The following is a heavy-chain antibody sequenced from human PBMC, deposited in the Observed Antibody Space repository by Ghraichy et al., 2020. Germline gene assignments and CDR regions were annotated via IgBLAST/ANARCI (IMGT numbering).Heavy chain of an antibody. D-gene: IGHD1-1*01. V-gene: IGHV4-39*01. J-gene: IGHJ4*02. CDR3: ARQVSGSSWKVEGDF. CDR1: GGSISRTSYF. CDR2: TSYGGST. Sequence: SETLSLTCSVSGGSISRTSYFWGWIRQPPGKGLEWIGTTSYGGSTYYNPSLKSRVTMSVDMSKNQFSLKLSSVTAADTAVYYCARQVSGSSWKVEGDFWGQGTLVTVSS.